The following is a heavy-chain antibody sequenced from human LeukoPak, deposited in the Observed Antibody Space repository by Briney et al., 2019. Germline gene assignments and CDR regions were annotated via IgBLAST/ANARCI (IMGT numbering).Heavy chain of an antibody. CDR3: LRDWYGSGSYWQIRESYFDY. CDR2: IKSKTDGGTT. CDR1: GFTFSNAW. J-gene: IGHJ4*02. Sequence: KSGGSLRLSCAASGFTFSNAWMSWVRQAPGKGLEWVGRIKSKTDGGTTDYAAPVKGRFTISRDDSKNTLYLQMNSLKTEDTAVYYCLRDWYGSGSYWQIRESYFDYWGQGTLVTVSP. V-gene: IGHV3-15*01. D-gene: IGHD3-10*01.